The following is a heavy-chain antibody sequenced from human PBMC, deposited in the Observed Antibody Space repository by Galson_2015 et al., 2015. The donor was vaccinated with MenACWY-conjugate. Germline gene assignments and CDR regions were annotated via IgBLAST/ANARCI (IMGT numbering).Heavy chain of an antibody. V-gene: IGHV3-23*01. D-gene: IGHD6-13*01. J-gene: IGHJ4*02. Sequence: SLRLSCAASGFTFNNYAMSWFRHSPGRGLEWVSAINGDDDQPFYAEAVKGRFTVARDSARNTVYLRMKSLRPEDTAIYYCAKRIAPSGAPYHFDSWGQGTLVTVSS. CDR2: INGDDDQP. CDR1: GFTFNNYA. CDR3: AKRIAPSGAPYHFDS.